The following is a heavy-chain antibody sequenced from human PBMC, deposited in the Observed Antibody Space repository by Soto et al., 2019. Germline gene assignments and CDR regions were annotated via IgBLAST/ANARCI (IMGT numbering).Heavy chain of an antibody. J-gene: IGHJ4*02. CDR3: TKDGSSGSSY. Sequence: LCCAASGYPFNSYAMSWVRQAPGKGLEWVSAISGSGGSTYYADSVKGRFTISRDNSKNTLYLQMNSLRAEDTAVYYCTKDGSSGSSYWGQGTLVIVSS. V-gene: IGHV3-23*01. CDR2: ISGSGGST. CDR1: GYPFNSYA. D-gene: IGHD6-19*01.